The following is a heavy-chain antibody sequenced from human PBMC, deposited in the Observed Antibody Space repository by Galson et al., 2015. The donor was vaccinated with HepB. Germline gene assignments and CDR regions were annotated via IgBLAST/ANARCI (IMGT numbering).Heavy chain of an antibody. J-gene: IGHJ4*02. V-gene: IGHV3-30*03. CDR2: ISYDGSNK. CDR3: ARAGASSPLRYFDWLLWGGYYFDY. Sequence: SLRHPCAASGFTFTTYGRHRPRQARGTGLQGVAVISYDGSNKYYADSGKGRFTISTDNSKNTLYLQMNSLRAEDTAVYYCARAGASSPLRYFDWLLWGGYYFDYWGQGTLVTVSS. D-gene: IGHD3-9*01. CDR1: GFTFTTYG.